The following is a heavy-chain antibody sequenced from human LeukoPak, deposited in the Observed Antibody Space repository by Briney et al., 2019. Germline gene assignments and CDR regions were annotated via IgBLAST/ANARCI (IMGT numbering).Heavy chain of an antibody. Sequence: PGGSLRLSCAASGFTFSSYEMNWVRQAPGKGLEWVSVIYSGGSTYYADSVKGRFTISRDNSKNTLYLQMNSLRAEDTAVYYCARIYCSGGSCYHFDYWGQGTLVTVSS. D-gene: IGHD2-15*01. CDR3: ARIYCSGGSCYHFDY. CDR1: GFTFSSYE. V-gene: IGHV3-53*01. CDR2: IYSGGST. J-gene: IGHJ4*02.